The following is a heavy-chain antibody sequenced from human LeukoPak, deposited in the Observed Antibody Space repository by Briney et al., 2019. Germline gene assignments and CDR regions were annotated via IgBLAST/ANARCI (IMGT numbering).Heavy chain of an antibody. J-gene: IGHJ5*02. D-gene: IGHD6-13*01. CDR3: ARHPIAAAVYNWFDP. CDR2: INHSGST. Sequence: PSETLSLTCAVYGGSFSGYYWSWIRQPPGKGLEWIGEINHSGSTNYNPSLKSRVTISVDTSKNQFSLKLSSVTAADTAVYYCARHPIAAAVYNWFDPWGQGTLVTVSS. V-gene: IGHV4-34*01. CDR1: GGSFSGYY.